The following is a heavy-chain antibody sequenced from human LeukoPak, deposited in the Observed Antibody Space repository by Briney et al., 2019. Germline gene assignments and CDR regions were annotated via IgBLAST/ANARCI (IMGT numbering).Heavy chain of an antibody. J-gene: IGHJ5*02. V-gene: IGHV4-4*07. CDR2: IYTGGTT. CDR3: ASPRIQLDNWFDP. CDR1: GASISSYF. Sequence: SETLSLTCIVSGASISSYFWSWIRQPAGKGLEWLARIYTGGTTNYNPSLKSRLTVSVDTSRNQFSLKLSSVTAADTAVYYCASPRIQLDNWFDPWGQGTLVTVSS. D-gene: IGHD5-18*01.